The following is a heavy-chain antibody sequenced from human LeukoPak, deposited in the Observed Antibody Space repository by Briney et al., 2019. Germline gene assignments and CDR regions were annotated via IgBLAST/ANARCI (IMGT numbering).Heavy chain of an antibody. Sequence: ASVKVSCKASGYAFSSYGISWVRPAPGQGLEWMGWISAYNGNTNYAQKLQGRVTMTTDTSTSTAYMELRSLRSDDTAVYYCASGHSSSLDYWGQGTLVTVSS. D-gene: IGHD6-13*01. J-gene: IGHJ4*02. CDR2: ISAYNGNT. CDR1: GYAFSSYG. V-gene: IGHV1-18*01. CDR3: ASGHSSSLDY.